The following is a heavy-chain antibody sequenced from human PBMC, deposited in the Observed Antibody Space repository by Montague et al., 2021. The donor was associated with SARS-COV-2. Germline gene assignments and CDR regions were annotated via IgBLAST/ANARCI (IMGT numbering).Heavy chain of an antibody. V-gene: IGHV4-34*01. CDR2: IYASGNT. CDR1: GGSFSGYY. J-gene: IGHJ6*02. CDR3: ARVRYYGSGTSLGMDV. Sequence: SETLSLTCAVYGGSFSGYYWSWIRQPAGKGLEWIGEIYASGNTNYNPSLKGRVTISVDTSKNQFSLKLSSVTAADTAVYYCARVRYYGSGTSLGMDVWGQGTTVTVSS. D-gene: IGHD3-10*01.